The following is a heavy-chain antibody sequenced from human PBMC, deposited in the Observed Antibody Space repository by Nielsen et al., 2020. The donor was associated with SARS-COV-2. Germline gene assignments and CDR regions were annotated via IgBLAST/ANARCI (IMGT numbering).Heavy chain of an antibody. CDR3: ARVVTMVRGVMIYYYGMDV. CDR2: IWYDGSNK. D-gene: IGHD3-10*01. Sequence: VRQAPGKGLEWVAVIWYDGSNKYYADSVKGRFTISRDNSKNTLYLQMNSLRAEDTAVYYCARVVTMVRGVMIYYYGMDVWGQGTTVTVSS. V-gene: IGHV3-33*01. J-gene: IGHJ6*02.